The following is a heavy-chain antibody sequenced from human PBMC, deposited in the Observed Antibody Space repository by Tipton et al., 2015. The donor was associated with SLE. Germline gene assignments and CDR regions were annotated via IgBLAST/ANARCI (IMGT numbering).Heavy chain of an antibody. CDR3: ARLGVQGAVPGIGGFDV. V-gene: IGHV4-61*09. D-gene: IGHD6-19*01. J-gene: IGHJ3*01. Sequence: TLSLTCTVSGDSINSGTYYWSWIRQPAGKGLEWIGNIYTSESTNYNPSLQSRATISMDRSKNEFFLNLNSVTAADTAVYFCARLGVQGAVPGIGGFDVWGQGTLVSVSS. CDR1: GDSINSGTYY. CDR2: IYTSEST.